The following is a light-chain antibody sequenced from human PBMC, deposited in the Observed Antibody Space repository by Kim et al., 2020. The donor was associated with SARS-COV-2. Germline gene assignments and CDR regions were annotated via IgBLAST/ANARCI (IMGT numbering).Light chain of an antibody. CDR2: HDT. Sequence: SYELTQPPSVSVSPGQTASITCSGDRLGDKYACWYQQKPGQSPVLVIYHDTERPSGIPERFSGSNSGNTATLTISGTQAMDEADYYCQAWDSPNWVFGGGTQLTVL. CDR3: QAWDSPNWV. CDR1: RLGDKY. J-gene: IGLJ3*02. V-gene: IGLV3-1*01.